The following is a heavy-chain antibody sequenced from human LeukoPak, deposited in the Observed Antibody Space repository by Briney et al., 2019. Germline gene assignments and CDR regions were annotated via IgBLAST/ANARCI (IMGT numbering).Heavy chain of an antibody. Sequence: SGGSLRLSCAASGFTFSSYPMTWVRQAPGRGLEWVGRIKSKTDGGTTDYAAPVKGRFTISRDDSKDTLYLQVNSLKTEDTAVYYCTRGGWLRYYFDYWGQGTLVTVSS. J-gene: IGHJ4*02. V-gene: IGHV3-15*01. CDR1: GFTFSSYP. D-gene: IGHD5-24*01. CDR3: TRGGWLRYYFDY. CDR2: IKSKTDGGTT.